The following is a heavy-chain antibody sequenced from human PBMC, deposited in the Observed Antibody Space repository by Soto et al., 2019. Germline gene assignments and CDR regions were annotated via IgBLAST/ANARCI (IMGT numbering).Heavy chain of an antibody. CDR1: GFTFSSYS. D-gene: IGHD4-17*01. Sequence: PGGSLRLSCAASGFTFSSYSMNWVRQAPGKGLEWVSSISSSSSYIYYADSVKGRFTISRDNAKNSLYLQMNSLRAEDTAVYYCAREIYGDSDRAMLFTYYYYLDVWGTGTTVTVSS. J-gene: IGHJ6*03. V-gene: IGHV3-21*01. CDR2: ISSSSSYI. CDR3: AREIYGDSDRAMLFTYYYYLDV.